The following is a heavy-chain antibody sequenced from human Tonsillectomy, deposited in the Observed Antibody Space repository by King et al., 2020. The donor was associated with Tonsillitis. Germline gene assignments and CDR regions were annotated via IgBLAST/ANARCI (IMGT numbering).Heavy chain of an antibody. V-gene: IGHV3-33*08. D-gene: IGHD2-8*01. Sequence: VQLVESGGGVVQPGRSLRLSCATSGFTFPSYDMHWVRQAPGKGLEWVALIWYDGTKEKYADSVKGRFTISRDNSKNTLYLQMNSLRAGDTAVYFCAREAGATANGDYMDAWGKGTTVIVSS. CDR2: IWYDGTKE. CDR1: GFTFPSYD. J-gene: IGHJ6*03. CDR3: AREAGATANGDYMDA.